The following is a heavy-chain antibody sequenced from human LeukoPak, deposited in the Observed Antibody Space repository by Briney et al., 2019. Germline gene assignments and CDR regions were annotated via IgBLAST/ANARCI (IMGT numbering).Heavy chain of an antibody. CDR1: GGSISSYY. CDR2: IYTSGST. CDR3: AREIEYSSSSWDYYYYYMDV. V-gene: IGHV4-4*07. D-gene: IGHD6-6*01. J-gene: IGHJ6*03. Sequence: PSETLSLTCTVSGGSISSYYWSWIRQPAGKGLEWIGRIYTSGSTNYNPSLKSRVTMSVDTSKNQFSLKLSSVTAADTAVYYCAREIEYSSSSWDYYYYYMDVWGKGTTVAVSS.